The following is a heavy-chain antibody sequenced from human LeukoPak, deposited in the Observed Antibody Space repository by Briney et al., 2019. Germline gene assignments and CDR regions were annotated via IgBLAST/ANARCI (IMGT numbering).Heavy chain of an antibody. J-gene: IGHJ4*02. CDR1: GFTFDDYA. CDR3: AKDIGGSGWSFDY. Sequence: GRSLRLSXAASGFTFDDYAMHWVRQSPGKGLEWVSGISWNSGSICYADSVKGRFTISRDNAKNSLYLQMNSLRAEDMALYYCAKDIGGSGWSFDYWGQGTLVTVSS. D-gene: IGHD6-19*01. CDR2: ISWNSGSI. V-gene: IGHV3-9*03.